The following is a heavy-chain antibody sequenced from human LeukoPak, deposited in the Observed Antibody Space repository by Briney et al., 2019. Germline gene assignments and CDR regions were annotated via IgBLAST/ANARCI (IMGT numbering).Heavy chain of an antibody. J-gene: IGHJ4*02. CDR3: ARADDYYDSSGYHYYFDY. CDR2: IYHSGST. V-gene: IGHV4-30-2*01. CDR1: GGSISSGGYS. D-gene: IGHD3-22*01. Sequence: PSETLSLTCAVSGGSISSGGYSWSWIRQPPGKGLEWIVYIYHSGSTYYNPSLKSRVTISVDRSKNQFSLKLSSVTAADTAVYYCARADDYYDSSGYHYYFDYWGQGTLVTVSS.